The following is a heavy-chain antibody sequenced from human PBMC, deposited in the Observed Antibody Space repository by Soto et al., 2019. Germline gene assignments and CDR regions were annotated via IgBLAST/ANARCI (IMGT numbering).Heavy chain of an antibody. CDR1: GGTFSSYA. D-gene: IGHD3-22*01. Sequence: HVQLVQSGAEVKKPGSSVKVSCKASGGTFSSYAISWVRQAPGQGLEWMGGIIPIFDTADYAQKFQGRVTITADESTNTAYMELSSLRSEDTAVYYCAGHSSGVPGYYYGMDVWGQGTTVTVA. CDR3: AGHSSGVPGYYYGMDV. CDR2: IIPIFDTA. V-gene: IGHV1-69*12. J-gene: IGHJ6*02.